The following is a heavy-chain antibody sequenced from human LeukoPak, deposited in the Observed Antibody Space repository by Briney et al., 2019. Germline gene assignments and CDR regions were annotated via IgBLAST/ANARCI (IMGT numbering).Heavy chain of an antibody. D-gene: IGHD5-24*01. CDR1: GGSISSYY. Sequence: SETLSLTCTVSGGSISSYYWSWIRQPPGKGLEWIGYIYYSGSTNYNPSLKSRVTISVDTSQNQFSLKLSSVTAADTAVYYCAARTRPLEMATIRFDLWGRGTLVTVSS. CDR3: AARTRPLEMATIRFDL. V-gene: IGHV4-59*08. J-gene: IGHJ2*01. CDR2: IYYSGST.